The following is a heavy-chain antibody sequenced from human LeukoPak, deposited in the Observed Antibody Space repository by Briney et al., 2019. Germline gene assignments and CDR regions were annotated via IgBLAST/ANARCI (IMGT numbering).Heavy chain of an antibody. D-gene: IGHD6-25*01. V-gene: IGHV3-23*01. J-gene: IGHJ5*02. CDR1: GFTFTNYA. CDR3: AKEAASFDP. Sequence: GGSLRLSCAASGFTFTNYAMTWVRQAPGKGLEWVSSISDSGGSTHNADSVRGRFTISRDNSKNTLYLQMNNLRADDTALYYCAKEAASFDPWGQGTLVTVSS. CDR2: ISDSGGST.